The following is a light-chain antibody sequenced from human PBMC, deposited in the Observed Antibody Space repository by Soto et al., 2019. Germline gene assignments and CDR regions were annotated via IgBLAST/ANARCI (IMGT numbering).Light chain of an antibody. Sequence: EIVMTQSPATLSVSPGDRVTLSCRASQNIDNNLAWYQQRPGQPPRLLIYGASTRANGIPARFSGSRSGTEFTLTISSLQSEDFAVYCCQQYNNWPPLTFGGGTKVEIK. CDR2: GAS. CDR3: QQYNNWPPLT. CDR1: QNIDNN. V-gene: IGKV3D-15*01. J-gene: IGKJ4*01.